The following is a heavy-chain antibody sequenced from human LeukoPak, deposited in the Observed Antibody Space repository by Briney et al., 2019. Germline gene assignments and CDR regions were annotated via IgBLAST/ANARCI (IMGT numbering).Heavy chain of an antibody. Sequence: ASVKVSCKASGYTFTSYDINWVRQATGQGLEWMGWMNPNSANTGYAEKFQGRVTIYMNYYISTVYMELSDLTFEDTALYYCARVGTDVAGLDDAFDVWGQGTVVTVSS. CDR1: GYTFTSYD. V-gene: IGHV1-8*03. J-gene: IGHJ3*01. CDR2: MNPNSANT. CDR3: ARVGTDVAGLDDAFDV. D-gene: IGHD6-19*01.